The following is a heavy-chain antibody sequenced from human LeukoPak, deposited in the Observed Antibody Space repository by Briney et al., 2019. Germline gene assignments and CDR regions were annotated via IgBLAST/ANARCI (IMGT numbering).Heavy chain of an antibody. D-gene: IGHD3-22*01. CDR2: IRDSGGNT. CDR1: GFSFGDHG. Sequence: PGGSLRLSCEASGFSFGDHGMAWVRQAPGKGLEWVSSIRDSGGNTYQGDSLEGRFTISRDNSKNTLYLQMNSLRADDTAVYYCARVFYYDSSGGDDYWGQGTLVTVSS. V-gene: IGHV3-23*01. CDR3: ARVFYYDSSGGDDY. J-gene: IGHJ4*02.